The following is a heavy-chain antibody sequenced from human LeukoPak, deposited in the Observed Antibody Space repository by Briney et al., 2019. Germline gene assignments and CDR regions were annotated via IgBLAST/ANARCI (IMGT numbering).Heavy chain of an antibody. CDR1: GYKLTNNW. D-gene: IGHD6-13*01. CDR2: IYPSYSDA. Sequence: GEPLKISCKISGYKLTNNWIGWVRQVPGKGLEWMGLIYPSYSDAKYSPSFQGQVTLSVDASISTAYLQLSGLRASDTAIYYCVRFALTSSLDHWGQGTLVTVSS. CDR3: VRFALTSSLDH. V-gene: IGHV5-51*01. J-gene: IGHJ5*02.